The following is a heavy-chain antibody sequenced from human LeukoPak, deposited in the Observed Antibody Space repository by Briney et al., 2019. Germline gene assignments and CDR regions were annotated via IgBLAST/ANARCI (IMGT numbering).Heavy chain of an antibody. CDR3: ARGRLAGDDYHYMDV. J-gene: IGHJ6*03. CDR2: IYYSGST. D-gene: IGHD6-19*01. CDR1: GGSISSSSYY. Sequence: PSETLSLTCTVSGGSISSSSYYWGWIRQPPGKGLEWIGSIYYSGSTYYNPSLKSRVTISVDTSKNQFSLKLTSVTAADTAVYYCARGRLAGDDYHYMDVWGKGATVTVSS. V-gene: IGHV4-39*07.